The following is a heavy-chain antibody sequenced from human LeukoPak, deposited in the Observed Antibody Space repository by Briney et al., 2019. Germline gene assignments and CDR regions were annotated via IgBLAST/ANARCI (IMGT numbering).Heavy chain of an antibody. CDR2: INSDGSST. D-gene: IGHD2-21*02. V-gene: IGHV3-74*03. Sequence: GGSLRLSCAASGFTFSSYWMHWVRQAPGKGLVWVSRINSDGSSTTYADSVKGRFTISRDNAKNILYLQMNSLRAEDTAVYYCARSPNCGGDCSWGQGALVTVSS. CDR1: GFTFSSYW. CDR3: ARSPNCGGDCS. J-gene: IGHJ5*02.